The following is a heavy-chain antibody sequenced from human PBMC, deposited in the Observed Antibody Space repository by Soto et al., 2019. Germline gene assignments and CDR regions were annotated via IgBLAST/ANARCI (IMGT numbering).Heavy chain of an antibody. Sequence: GGSLRLSCAASGFTFSSYAMHWVRQAPGKGLEWVAVISYDGSNKYHADSVKGRFTISRDNSKNTLYLQMNSLRAEDTAVYYCARALFLSNWFDPWGQGTLVTVSS. CDR2: ISYDGSNK. V-gene: IGHV3-30-3*01. CDR3: ARALFLSNWFDP. J-gene: IGHJ5*02. CDR1: GFTFSSYA.